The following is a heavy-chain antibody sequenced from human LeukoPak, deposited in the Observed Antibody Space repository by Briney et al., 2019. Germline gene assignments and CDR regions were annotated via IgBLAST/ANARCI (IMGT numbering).Heavy chain of an antibody. Sequence: GGSLRLSCAASGFTFSSYGMHWVRQAPGKGLEWVAFIRYDGSNKYYADSVKGRSTISRDNSKNTLYLQMNSLRAGDTAVYYCAKARSTSWEIWFDPWGQGTLVTVSS. V-gene: IGHV3-30*02. CDR2: IRYDGSNK. CDR3: AKARSTSWEIWFDP. D-gene: IGHD2-2*01. CDR1: GFTFSSYG. J-gene: IGHJ5*02.